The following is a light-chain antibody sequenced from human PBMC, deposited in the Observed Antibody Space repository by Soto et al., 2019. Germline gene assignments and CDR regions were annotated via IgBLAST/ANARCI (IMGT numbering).Light chain of an antibody. CDR2: EVI. CDR3: CSFTSSKTWV. J-gene: IGLJ3*02. CDR1: SGDIGRYDY. Sequence: QSALTQPASVTGSPGQSITISCTGTSGDIGRYDYVSWFQQHPGRAPRLLIYEVINRPSGVSTRFSGSKSGNTASLTISGLQTEDEAEFYCCSFTSSKTWVFGGGTKLTVL. V-gene: IGLV2-14*01.